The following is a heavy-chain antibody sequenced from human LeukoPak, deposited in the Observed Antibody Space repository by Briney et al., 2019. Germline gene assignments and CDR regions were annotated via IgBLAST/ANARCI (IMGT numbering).Heavy chain of an antibody. CDR2: ISSSGSTI. J-gene: IGHJ4*02. CDR1: GGSFSGYY. CDR3: ARLRYFDWFLDY. Sequence: KASETLSLTCAVYGGSFSGYYWSWIRQAPGKGLEWVSYISSSGSTIYYADSVKGRFTISRDNAKNSLYLQMNSLRAEDTAVYYCARLRYFDWFLDYWGQGTLVTVSS. D-gene: IGHD3-9*01. V-gene: IGHV3-11*01.